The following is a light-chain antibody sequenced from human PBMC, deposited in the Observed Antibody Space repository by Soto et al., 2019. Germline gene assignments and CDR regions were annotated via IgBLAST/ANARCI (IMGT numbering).Light chain of an antibody. J-gene: IGKJ1*01. CDR3: QQYASSGT. V-gene: IGKV3-20*01. CDR2: GAS. CDR1: QSVSNNY. Sequence: EIVLTQSPGTLSLSPGERATLSCRASQSVSNNYLAWYQQKPGQAPRLLIYGASNRATGIPDRFSGSGSGTDFTLTISRLEPEDFAVYYCQQYASSGTFGQATKVDIK.